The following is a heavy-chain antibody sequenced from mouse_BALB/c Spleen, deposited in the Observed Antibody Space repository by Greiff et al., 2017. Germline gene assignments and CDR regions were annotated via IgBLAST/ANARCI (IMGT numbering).Heavy chain of an antibody. D-gene: IGHD2-4*01. V-gene: IGHV1-69*01. CDR1: GYTFTDYW. Sequence: QVQLQQPGAELVMPGASVKMSCKASGYTFTDYWMHWVKQRPGQGLEWIGAIDTSDSYTSYNQKFKGKATLTVDESSSTAYMQLSSLTSEDSAVYYCARGGLRLYAMDYWGQGTSVTVSS. J-gene: IGHJ4*01. CDR2: IDTSDSYT. CDR3: ARGGLRLYAMDY.